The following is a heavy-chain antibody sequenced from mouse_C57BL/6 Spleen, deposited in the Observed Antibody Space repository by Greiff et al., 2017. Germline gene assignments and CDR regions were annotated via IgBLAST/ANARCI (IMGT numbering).Heavy chain of an antibody. CDR1: GFSLTSYG. J-gene: IGHJ3*01. V-gene: IGHV2-2*01. CDR2: ISSGGST. CDR3: ARSFAY. Sequence: QVQLKQSGPGLVQPSQSLSITCTVSGFSLTSYGVHWVRQSPGKGLEWLGVISSGGSTDYNAAFISRLSISKDNSKSQVFFKMNSLQADDTAIYYCARSFAYWGQGTLVTVSA.